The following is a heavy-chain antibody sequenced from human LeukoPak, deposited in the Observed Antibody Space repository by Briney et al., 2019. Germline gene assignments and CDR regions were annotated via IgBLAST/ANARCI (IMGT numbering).Heavy chain of an antibody. CDR3: EITDGLSVVWYSGY. J-gene: IGHJ4*02. CDR1: GLIFSTHA. D-gene: IGHD5-24*01. CDR2: VNGATGVT. Sequence: SGGALRLCCAASGLIFSTHAMIWVWVRQARGRGLEWVSSVNGATGVTYYADSVKGRFALSRDSSDGTLYLRMNSLGVEDASMVYCEITDGLSVVWYSGYWGQGTQVAVSS. V-gene: IGHV3-23*01.